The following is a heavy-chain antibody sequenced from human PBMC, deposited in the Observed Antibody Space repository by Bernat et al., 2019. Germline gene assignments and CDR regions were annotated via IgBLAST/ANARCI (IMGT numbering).Heavy chain of an antibody. Sequence: VQLVESGGGVVQPGRSLRLSCAASGFTFSSYGMHWVRQAPGKGLEYVSAISTDGGGTYYANSVKGRFTVSRDNSKNTLHLQMGSLRAEDMAVYYCARDKVVVAAGLFDPWGQGTLVTVSS. J-gene: IGHJ5*02. D-gene: IGHD2-15*01. CDR2: ISTDGGGT. V-gene: IGHV3-64*01. CDR1: GFTFSSYG. CDR3: ARDKVVVAAGLFDP.